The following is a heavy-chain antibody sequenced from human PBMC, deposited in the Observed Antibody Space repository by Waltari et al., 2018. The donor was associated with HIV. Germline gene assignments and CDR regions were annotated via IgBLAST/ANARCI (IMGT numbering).Heavy chain of an antibody. CDR1: GFTFSSYG. V-gene: IGHV3-33*01. D-gene: IGHD5-18*01. Sequence: QVQLVESGGGVVQPGRSLRLSCAASGFTFSSYGMHWVRQAPGKGLEWVAVIWYDGSNKYYADSVKGRFTISRDNSKNTLYLQMNSLRAEDTAVYYCASSVDTEAGGMDVWGQGTTVTVSS. CDR3: ASSVDTEAGGMDV. CDR2: IWYDGSNK. J-gene: IGHJ6*02.